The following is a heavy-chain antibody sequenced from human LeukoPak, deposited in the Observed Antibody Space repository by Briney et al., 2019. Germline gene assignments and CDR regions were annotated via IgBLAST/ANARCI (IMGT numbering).Heavy chain of an antibody. CDR3: ARDWGSGSYHDDAFDI. CDR1: GFTFSRYW. CDR2: IKQDASEK. D-gene: IGHD1-26*01. Sequence: GGSLRLSCAASGFTFSRYWMSWVRQTPEKGLEWVANIKQDASEKYYVDSVKGRFTISRDNAKNSLYLQMHSLRAEDTAVYYCARDWGSGSYHDDAFDIWGQGTMVTVSS. J-gene: IGHJ3*02. V-gene: IGHV3-7*01.